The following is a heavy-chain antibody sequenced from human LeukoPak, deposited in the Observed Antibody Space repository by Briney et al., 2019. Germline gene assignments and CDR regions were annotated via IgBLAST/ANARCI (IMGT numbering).Heavy chain of an antibody. D-gene: IGHD4-17*01. V-gene: IGHV4-38-2*01. CDR1: DYSISSGYS. CDR2: FYLSGTT. CDR3: AKTDYGDYGAFNI. J-gene: IGHJ3*02. Sequence: SSETLSLTCAVRDYSISSGYSWGWVRQPPGKGLEWIANFYLSGTTYYNPSLKSRVTISLGTSNNHFSLKLSSVTASDTAVYWCAKTDYGDYGAFNIWGQGTMVTVST.